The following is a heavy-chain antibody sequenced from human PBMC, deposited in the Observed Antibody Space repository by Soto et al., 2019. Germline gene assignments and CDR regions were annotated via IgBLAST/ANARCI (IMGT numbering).Heavy chain of an antibody. CDR3: ARAVYGMDG. V-gene: IGHV4-39*01. CDR2: IYYSGRT. J-gene: IGHJ6*02. CDR1: GGSISSSSYY. Sequence: PSETLSLTCTVSGGSISSSSYYWGWIRQPPGKGLEWIGSIYYSGRTYYNPSPKSRVTISVDTSKNQFSLKLSSVTAADTAVYYCARAVYGMDGWGQGTTVTVSS.